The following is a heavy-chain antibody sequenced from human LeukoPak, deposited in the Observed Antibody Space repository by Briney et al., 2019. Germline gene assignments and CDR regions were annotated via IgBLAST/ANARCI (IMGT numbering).Heavy chain of an antibody. CDR2: ISGGGGST. Sequence: GGSLRLSCAASEFTFSNYAMNWVRQAPGKGLEWVSGISGGGGSTYYADSVKGRFTISRDNSKYTLYLQMDSLRHEDTALYYCAKGSGINHYHWIDPWGQGTLVTVSS. CDR3: AKGSGINHYHWIDP. V-gene: IGHV3-23*01. J-gene: IGHJ5*02. D-gene: IGHD1-14*01. CDR1: EFTFSNYA.